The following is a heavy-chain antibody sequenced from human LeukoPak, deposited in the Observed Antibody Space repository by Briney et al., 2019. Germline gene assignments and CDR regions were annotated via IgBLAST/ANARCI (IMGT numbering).Heavy chain of an antibody. CDR3: ARAFGGSYPPWDAFDI. Sequence: VASVKVSCKASGYTFTGYYMHWVRQAPGQGLEWMGWINPNSGGTNYAQKFQGRVIMTRDTSISTAYMELSRLRSDDTAVYYCARAFGGSYPPWDAFDIWGQGTMVTVSS. CDR2: INPNSGGT. J-gene: IGHJ3*02. V-gene: IGHV1-2*02. D-gene: IGHD1-26*01. CDR1: GYTFTGYY.